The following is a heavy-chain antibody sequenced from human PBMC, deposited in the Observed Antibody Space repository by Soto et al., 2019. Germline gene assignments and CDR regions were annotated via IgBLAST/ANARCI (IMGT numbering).Heavy chain of an antibody. CDR3: ARGRVRFLEWLGSEG. V-gene: IGHV1-69*12. CDR1: GGTFSSYA. CDR2: IIPIFGTA. D-gene: IGHD3-3*01. Sequence: QVELVQSGAEVKKPGSSVKVSCKASGGTFSSYAISWVRQAPGQGREWMGGIIPIFGTANYAQKIQGRVTRTASESTSTAYMELSSLRSEDTAVQYCARGRVRFLEWLGSEGWGQGTLVTVSS. J-gene: IGHJ4*02.